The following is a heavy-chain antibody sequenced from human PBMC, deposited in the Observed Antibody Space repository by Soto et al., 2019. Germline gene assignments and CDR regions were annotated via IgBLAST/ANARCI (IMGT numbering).Heavy chain of an antibody. V-gene: IGHV1-69*12. CDR2: IIPIFGTA. J-gene: IGHJ6*02. CDR3: ARVPVMVQLERPGYYYYGMDV. Sequence: QVQLVQSGAEVKKPGSSVKVSCKASGGTFSSYAISWVRQAPGQGLEWMGGIIPIFGTANYAQKFQGRVTITADESTSTAYMELSSLRSEDTAVYYCARVPVMVQLERPGYYYYGMDVWGQGTTVTVSS. CDR1: GGTFSSYA. D-gene: IGHD1-1*01.